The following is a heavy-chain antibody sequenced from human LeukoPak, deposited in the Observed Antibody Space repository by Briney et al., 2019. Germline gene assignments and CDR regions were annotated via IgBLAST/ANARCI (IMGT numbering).Heavy chain of an antibody. D-gene: IGHD1-1*01. V-gene: IGHV3-21*01. Sequence: KSGGSLRLSCAASGFTFSSYSMNWVRQAPGKGLEWVSSISSSSSYIYYADSVKGRFTISRDNAKNSLYLQMNSLRAEDTAVYYCARAKYYWNDAQNDAFDIWGQGTMVTVSS. CDR3: ARAKYYWNDAQNDAFDI. J-gene: IGHJ3*02. CDR1: GFTFSSYS. CDR2: ISSSSSYI.